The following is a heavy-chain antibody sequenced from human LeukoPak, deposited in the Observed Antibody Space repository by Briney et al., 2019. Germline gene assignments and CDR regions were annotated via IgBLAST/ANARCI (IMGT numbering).Heavy chain of an antibody. CDR1: GGSFSSYY. CDR2: INHSGST. J-gene: IGHJ4*02. CDR3: ARDTYYYDSSGYWADY. V-gene: IGHV4-34*01. Sequence: PSETLSLTCAVYGGSFSSYYWSWIRQPPGKGLEWIGEINHSGSTNYNPSLKSRVTISVDTSKNQFSLKLSSVTAADTAVYYCARDTYYYDSSGYWADYWGQGTLVTVSS. D-gene: IGHD3-22*01.